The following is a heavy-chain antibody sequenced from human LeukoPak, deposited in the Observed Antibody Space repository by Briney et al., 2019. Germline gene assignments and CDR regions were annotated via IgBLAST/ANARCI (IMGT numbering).Heavy chain of an antibody. V-gene: IGHV1-3*01. J-gene: IGHJ4*02. CDR2: INAGNGNT. Sequence: VASVKVSCKASGYTFTSYAMHWVRQAPGQRLEWMGWINAGNGNTKYSQKFQGRVTITRDTSASTAYMELSSLRSEDTAVYYCARGRIQLWKTFDYWGQGTLVTVSS. D-gene: IGHD5-18*01. CDR3: ARGRIQLWKTFDY. CDR1: GYTFTSYA.